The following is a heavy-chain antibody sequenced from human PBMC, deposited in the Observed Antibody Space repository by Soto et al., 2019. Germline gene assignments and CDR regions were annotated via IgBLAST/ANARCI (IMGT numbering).Heavy chain of an antibody. J-gene: IGHJ3*02. CDR2: IRSKANSYAT. Sequence: GGSLRLSCAASGFTFSGSAMHWVRQASGKGLEWVGRIRSKANSYATAYAASVKGRFTISRDDSKNTAYLQMNSLKTEDTAVYYCTRPPYSSGWYDETFDIWGQGTMVTVSS. CDR3: TRPPYSSGWYDETFDI. CDR1: GFTFSGSA. D-gene: IGHD6-19*01. V-gene: IGHV3-73*01.